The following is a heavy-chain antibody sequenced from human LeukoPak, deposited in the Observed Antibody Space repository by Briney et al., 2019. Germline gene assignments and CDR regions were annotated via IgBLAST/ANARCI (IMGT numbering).Heavy chain of an antibody. CDR2: ISAYNGNT. CDR3: ARDRLRASFDY. V-gene: IGHV1-18*01. Sequence: WASVKVSCKASGYTFTSYGISWVRQAPGQGLEWMGWISAYNGNTDYAQKLQGRVTMTTDTSTSTAYMELRSLRSDDTAVYYCARDRLRASFDYWGQGTLVTVSS. J-gene: IGHJ4*02. CDR1: GYTFTSYG.